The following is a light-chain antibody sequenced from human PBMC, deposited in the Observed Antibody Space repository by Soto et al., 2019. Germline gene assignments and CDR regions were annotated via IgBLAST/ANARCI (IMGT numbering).Light chain of an antibody. CDR1: QSVSNNY. J-gene: IGKJ4*01. V-gene: IGKV3-20*01. CDR2: GAS. CDR3: QQYGSSPLT. Sequence: EIVLTQSPGTLSLSPGERATLSCRASQSVSNNYLAWYQQKPGQAPRLLMYGASNRATGIPERFSGSGSGTDFTFTISRLEPEDFVVYYCQQYGSSPLTFGGGTKVEIK.